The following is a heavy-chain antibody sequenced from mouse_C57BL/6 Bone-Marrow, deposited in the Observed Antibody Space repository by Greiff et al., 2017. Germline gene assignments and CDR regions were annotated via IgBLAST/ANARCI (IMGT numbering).Heavy chain of an antibody. CDR2: LWSGGST. CDR3: ARNYGSSYWYFDV. V-gene: IGHV2-2*01. D-gene: IGHD1-1*01. Sequence: QVQLKESGPGLVQPSQSLSITCTVSGFSLTSYGVHWVRQSPGKGLEWLGVLWSGGSTDYNAAFISRLSISKDNSKIQVFFKMNSLQADDTAIYYCARNYGSSYWYFDVWGTGTTVTVSS. CDR1: GFSLTSYG. J-gene: IGHJ1*03.